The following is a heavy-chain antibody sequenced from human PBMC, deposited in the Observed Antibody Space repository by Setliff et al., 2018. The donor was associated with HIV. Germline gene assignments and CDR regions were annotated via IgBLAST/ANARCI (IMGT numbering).Heavy chain of an antibody. CDR1: GFTFSGYS. Sequence: GGSLRLSCAASGFTFSGYSMHWVRQAPGKGLEWVSCISSSSSYIYYADSVKGRFTISRDNAKNSLYLQMNSLRAEDTAVYYCARRAYYDNSGPNAFDIWGQGTMVTVSS. V-gene: IGHV3-21*01. CDR2: ISSSSSYI. J-gene: IGHJ3*02. D-gene: IGHD3-22*01. CDR3: ARRAYYDNSGPNAFDI.